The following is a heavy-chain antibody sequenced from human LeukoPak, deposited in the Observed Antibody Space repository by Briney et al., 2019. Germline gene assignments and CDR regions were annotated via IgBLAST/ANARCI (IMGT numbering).Heavy chain of an antibody. D-gene: IGHD2-15*01. V-gene: IGHV3-30*18. CDR3: AKNVGYCSGGSCYFYYYYYMDV. J-gene: IGHJ6*03. CDR1: GFTFSSFG. Sequence: GGSLRLSCAVSGFTFSSFGVHWVRQAPGKGLEWVALISSDGNNKYYADSMKGRFSISRDNSKNTLYLQMNSLRVEDTAVYYCAKNVGYCSGGSCYFYYYYYMDVWGKGTTVTVSS. CDR2: ISSDGNNK.